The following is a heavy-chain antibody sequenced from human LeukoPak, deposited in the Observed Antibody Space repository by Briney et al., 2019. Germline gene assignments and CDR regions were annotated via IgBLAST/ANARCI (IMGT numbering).Heavy chain of an antibody. CDR2: INHSGGT. CDR1: GDSFSEYY. Sequence: SETLSLTCAVYGDSFSEYYWSWIRQPPGKGLEWIGQINHSGGTNYHPSLKTRVTISLDTSKNQVSLKLRSVTAADTAVYYCAFEGPVSGYAFDPWGRGALVAVSS. CDR3: AFEGPVSGYAFDP. D-gene: IGHD5-12*01. V-gene: IGHV4-34*01. J-gene: IGHJ5*02.